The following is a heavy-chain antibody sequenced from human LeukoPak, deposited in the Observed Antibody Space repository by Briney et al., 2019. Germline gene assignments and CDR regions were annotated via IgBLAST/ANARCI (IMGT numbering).Heavy chain of an antibody. J-gene: IGHJ4*02. CDR3: ARGHYYTDMLTNYWVRYFDY. CDR1: GFTFSNYG. CDR2: VWSDGTTK. Sequence: GGSLRLSCAASGFTFSNYGMHWVRQAQGKGLEWVAVVWSDGTTKNYADSVKGRFTISRDNSKNTLYMQMNSLRAEYTAVYYCARGHYYTDMLTNYWVRYFDYWGQGTLVTVSS. V-gene: IGHV3-33*01. D-gene: IGHD3-9*01.